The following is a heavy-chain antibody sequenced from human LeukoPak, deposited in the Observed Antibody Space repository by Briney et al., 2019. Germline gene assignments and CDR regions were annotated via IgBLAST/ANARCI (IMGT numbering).Heavy chain of an antibody. Sequence: GGSLRLSCAASGFTFSSYAMHWVRQAPGKGLEWVAVISYDGSNKYYADSVKGRFTISRDNSKNTLYLQMNSLRAEDTAAYYCARDSQDSSGYYSYYYYGMDVWGQGTTVTVSS. CDR1: GFTFSSYA. CDR2: ISYDGSNK. CDR3: ARDSQDSSGYYSYYYYGMDV. D-gene: IGHD3-22*01. V-gene: IGHV3-30-3*01. J-gene: IGHJ6*02.